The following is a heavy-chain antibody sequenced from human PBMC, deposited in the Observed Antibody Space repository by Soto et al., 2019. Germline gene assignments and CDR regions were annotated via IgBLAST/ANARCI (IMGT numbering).Heavy chain of an antibody. J-gene: IGHJ5*02. V-gene: IGHV1-69*02. D-gene: IGHD3-10*01. CDR1: GGTFSSYT. CDR2: IIPILGIA. Sequence: QVQLVQSGAEVKKPGSSVKVSCKASGGTFSSYTISWVRQAPGQGLEWMGRIIPILGIANYAQKFQGRVTIPVDKSTSTAYRELSSLRSEDTAVYYCARARGSGSYPNWFDPWGQGTLVTVSS. CDR3: ARARGSGSYPNWFDP.